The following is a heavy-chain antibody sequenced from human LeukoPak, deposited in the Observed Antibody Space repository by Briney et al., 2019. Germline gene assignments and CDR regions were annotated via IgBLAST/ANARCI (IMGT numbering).Heavy chain of an antibody. Sequence: SGTLCLTCAVSGGSICSSNWWSWVRQPPGKGLEWIGEIYHSGSTNYNPSLKSRVTISVDKSKNQFSLKLSSVTAADTAVYYCARDGYDSSGILGYWGQGTLVTVSS. D-gene: IGHD3-22*01. V-gene: IGHV4-4*02. CDR3: ARDGYDSSGILGY. CDR1: GGSICSSNW. J-gene: IGHJ4*02. CDR2: IYHSGST.